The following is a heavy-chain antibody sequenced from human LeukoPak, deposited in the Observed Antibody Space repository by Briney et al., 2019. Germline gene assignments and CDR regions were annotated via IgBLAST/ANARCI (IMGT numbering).Heavy chain of an antibody. D-gene: IGHD3-10*01. J-gene: IGHJ4*02. V-gene: IGHV1-2*04. CDR3: ARDLRLSGRYGSGSYSQGGLGY. CDR1: GYTFTGYY. Sequence: ASVKVSCKASGYTFTGYYMHWVRQAPGQGLEWMGWINPNSGGTNYAQKFQGWVTMTRDTSISTAYMELSRLRSDDTAVYYCARDLRLSGRYGSGSYSQGGLGYWGQGTLVTVSS. CDR2: INPNSGGT.